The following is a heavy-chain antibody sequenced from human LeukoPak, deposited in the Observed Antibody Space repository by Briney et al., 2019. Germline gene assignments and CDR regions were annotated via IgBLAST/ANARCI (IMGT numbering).Heavy chain of an antibody. CDR1: GSSISSSNW. CDR2: IYHSGST. CDR3: AREEAVAGNGNPFDY. D-gene: IGHD6-19*01. J-gene: IGHJ4*02. Sequence: PSGTLSLTCAVSGSSISSSNWWSWVRQPPGKGLEWIGEIYHSGSTNYNPSLKSRVTISVDKSKNQFSLKLSSVTAADTAVYYCAREEAVAGNGNPFDYWGQGTLVTVSS. V-gene: IGHV4-4*02.